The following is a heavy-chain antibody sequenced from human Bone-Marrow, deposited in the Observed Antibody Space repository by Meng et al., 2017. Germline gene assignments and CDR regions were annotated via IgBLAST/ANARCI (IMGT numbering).Heavy chain of an antibody. CDR1: AYTFSAYY. Sequence: ASVKVSCKASAYTFSAYYIHWVRQAPGQGLEWMGRINPYSGATNYAQKFQGRVTMTRDTSISTAYMELSSLRAEDTAVYYCARELGRDGFMGPDDAFDIWGQGTMVTVSS. CDR2: INPYSGAT. D-gene: IGHD5-24*01. CDR3: ARELGRDGFMGPDDAFDI. V-gene: IGHV1-2*06. J-gene: IGHJ3*02.